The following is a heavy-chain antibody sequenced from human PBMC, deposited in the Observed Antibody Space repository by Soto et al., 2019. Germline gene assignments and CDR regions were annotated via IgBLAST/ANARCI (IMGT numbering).Heavy chain of an antibody. V-gene: IGHV1-18*01. CDR3: AREPTTHH. Sequence: QVQLVQSGAEVKKPGASVTVSCKASGYTIDRYAMSWLRQAPGQGLEWMGWITGVTHEATYVQKFQGRVSLTRDRSTTTAYMELRSLRSEDTAVYSCAREPTTHHWGPRTLVTVSS. CDR2: ITGVTHEA. CDR1: GYTIDRYA. J-gene: IGHJ5*02.